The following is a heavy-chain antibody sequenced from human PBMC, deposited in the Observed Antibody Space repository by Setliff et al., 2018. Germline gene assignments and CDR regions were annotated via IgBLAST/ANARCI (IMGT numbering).Heavy chain of an antibody. CDR2: ISGSAQTT. CDR1: RFTFSNYW. Sequence: SLRLSCAASRFTFSNYWMSWVRQAPGKGLEWVSMISGSAQTTYYADSVKGRFTISRDNSKNTVYLEMNSLRAEDTAVYYCAKRGPYCSGGTCHYYFDYWGQGTLVTVSS. J-gene: IGHJ4*02. CDR3: AKRGPYCSGGTCHYYFDY. V-gene: IGHV3-23*01. D-gene: IGHD2-15*01.